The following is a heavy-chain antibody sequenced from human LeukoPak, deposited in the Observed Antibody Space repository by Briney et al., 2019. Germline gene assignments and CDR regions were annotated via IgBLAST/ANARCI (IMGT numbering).Heavy chain of an antibody. CDR3: ARDIVLMVYVISPGY. J-gene: IGHJ4*02. CDR1: GFTFSSYA. Sequence: GGSLRLSCAASGFTFSSYAMHWVRQAPGKGLEWVAVISYDGSNKYYADSVKGRFTISRDNSKNTLYLQMNSLRAEDTAVYYCARDIVLMVYVISPGYWGQGTLVTVSS. V-gene: IGHV3-30*04. D-gene: IGHD2-8*01. CDR2: ISYDGSNK.